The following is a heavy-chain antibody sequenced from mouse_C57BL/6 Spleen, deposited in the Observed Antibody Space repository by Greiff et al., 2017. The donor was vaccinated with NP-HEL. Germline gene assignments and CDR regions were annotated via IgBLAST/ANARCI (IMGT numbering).Heavy chain of an antibody. Sequence: VQLQQSGPELVKPGASVKISCKASGYTFTDYYMNWVKQSHGKSLEWIGDINPNNGGTSYNQKFKGKATLTVDKSSSTAYMELRSLTSEDSAVYYCAKGERRITTVVAPFDYWGQGTTLTVSS. D-gene: IGHD1-1*01. CDR2: INPNNGGT. CDR1: GYTFTDYY. V-gene: IGHV1-26*01. CDR3: AKGERRITTVVAPFDY. J-gene: IGHJ2*01.